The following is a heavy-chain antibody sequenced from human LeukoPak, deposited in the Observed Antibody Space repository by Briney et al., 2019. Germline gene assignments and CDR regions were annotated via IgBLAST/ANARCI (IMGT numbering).Heavy chain of an antibody. V-gene: IGHV3-23*01. J-gene: IGHJ6*03. Sequence: GGSLRLSCAASGFTFSSYAMSWVRPAPGKGLEWVSAISGSGGSTYYADSVKGRFTISRDNSKNTLYLQMNSLRAEDTAVYYCAKDHRDYCYYYMDVWGKGTTVTVSS. D-gene: IGHD1-14*01. CDR1: GFTFSSYA. CDR2: ISGSGGST. CDR3: AKDHRDYCYYYMDV.